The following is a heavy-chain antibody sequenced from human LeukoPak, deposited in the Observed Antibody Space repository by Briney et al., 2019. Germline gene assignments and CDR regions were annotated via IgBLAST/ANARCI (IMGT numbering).Heavy chain of an antibody. J-gene: IGHJ4*03. Sequence: EGSLRLSCAASGFTFSDYYMSWIRQAPGKGLEWVSYISSSGSTVYYADSVKGRFTISRDNAKNSLYLQMNSLRAEDTAVYYWATDPGLSGYFDYWGQGTLVTVSS. CDR3: ATDPGLSGYFDY. D-gene: IGHD6-19*01. CDR1: GFTFSDYY. V-gene: IGHV3-11*01. CDR2: ISSSGSTV.